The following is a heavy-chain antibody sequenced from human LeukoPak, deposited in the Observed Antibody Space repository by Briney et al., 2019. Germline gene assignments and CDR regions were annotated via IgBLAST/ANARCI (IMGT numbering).Heavy chain of an antibody. J-gene: IGHJ3*02. D-gene: IGHD1/OR15-1a*01. CDR2: IYHSGSS. CDR3: ARGRTDFPI. CDR1: GDSISSGGYY. V-gene: IGHV4-30-2*01. Sequence: PSETLSLTCTVSGDSISSGGYYWSWIRQPPGKGLEWIGYIYHSGSSYYNPSLRSRVTISVDGSKNQFSLKLSSVTAADTAVYYCARGRTDFPIWGQGTMVTVSS.